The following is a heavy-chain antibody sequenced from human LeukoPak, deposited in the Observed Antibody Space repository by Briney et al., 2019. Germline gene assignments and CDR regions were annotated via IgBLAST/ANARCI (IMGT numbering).Heavy chain of an antibody. CDR3: ARDLEAYSSSYNWFDP. CDR2: INPNSGGT. D-gene: IGHD6-13*01. Sequence: ASVKVSCKASGYTFTSYAMHWVRQAPGQRLEWMGWINPNSGGTNYAQKFQGRVTMTRDTSISTAYMELSRLRSDDTAVYYCARDLEAYSSSYNWFDPWGQGTLVTVSS. V-gene: IGHV1-2*02. J-gene: IGHJ5*02. CDR1: GYTFTSYA.